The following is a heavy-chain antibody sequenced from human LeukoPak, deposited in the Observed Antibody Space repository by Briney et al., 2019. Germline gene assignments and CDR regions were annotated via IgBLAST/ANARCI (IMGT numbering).Heavy chain of an antibody. CDR1: GFTFSSYA. D-gene: IGHD3-16*01. V-gene: IGHV3-23*01. Sequence: PGGSLRLSCAASGFTFSSYAMSWVRQAPGKGLEWVSAITGSGGNTYYADSVKGRFTISRDNSKNTLYLQMNSLRAEDTAVYYCAKDSLADIDYWGQGTLVTVSS. CDR2: ITGSGGNT. J-gene: IGHJ4*02. CDR3: AKDSLADIDY.